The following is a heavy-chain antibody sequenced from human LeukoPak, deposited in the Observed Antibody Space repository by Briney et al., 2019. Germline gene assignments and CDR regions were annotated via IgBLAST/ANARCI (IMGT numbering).Heavy chain of an antibody. CDR3: AREDYYNSGGYYLDY. D-gene: IGHD3-22*01. CDR2: IYHSGST. CDR1: GGSISNYY. Sequence: SETLSLTCTVSGGSISNYYWSWIRQPPGKGLEWIGNIYHSGSTNYSPSLKSRVTISVDTSKNQFSLKLSSVTAADTAVYFCAREDYYNSGGYYLDYWGQGTLVTVSS. J-gene: IGHJ4*02. V-gene: IGHV4-59*08.